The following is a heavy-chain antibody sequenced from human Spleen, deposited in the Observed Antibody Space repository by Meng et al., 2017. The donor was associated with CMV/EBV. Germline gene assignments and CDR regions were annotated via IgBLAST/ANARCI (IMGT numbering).Heavy chain of an antibody. V-gene: IGHV4-59*01. CDR1: GGSISSYY. D-gene: IGHD2-2*01. CDR3: AREREIPAAIARYAFDI. Sequence: GSLRLSCTVSGGSISSYYWSWIRQPPGKGLEWIGYIYYSGSTKYNPSLKSRVTISVDTSKNQFSLKLSSATAADTAVYYCAREREIPAAIARYAFDIWGQGTMVTVSS. CDR2: IYYSGST. J-gene: IGHJ3*02.